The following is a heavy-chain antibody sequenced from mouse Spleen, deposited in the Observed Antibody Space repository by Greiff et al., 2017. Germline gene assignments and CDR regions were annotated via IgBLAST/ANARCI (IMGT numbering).Heavy chain of an antibody. CDR2: ISYDGSN. J-gene: IGHJ2*01. D-gene: IGHD1-1*02. CDR1: GYSITSGYY. Sequence: LVESGPGLVKPSQSLSLTCSVTGYSITSGYYWNWIRQFPGNKLEWMGYISYDGSNNYNPSLKNRISITRDTSKNQFFLKLNSVTTEDTATYYCAREGGPYYFDYWGQGTTLTVSS. CDR3: AREGGPYYFDY. V-gene: IGHV3-6*01.